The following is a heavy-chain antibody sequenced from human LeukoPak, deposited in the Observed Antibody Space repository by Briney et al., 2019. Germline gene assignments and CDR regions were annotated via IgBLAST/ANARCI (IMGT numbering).Heavy chain of an antibody. CDR3: AKGSNGDYDN. CDR1: GFTFSSYD. CDR2: IGKNQ. D-gene: IGHD4-17*01. J-gene: IGHJ4*02. V-gene: IGHV3-23*01. Sequence: GGSLRLSCAASGFTFSSYDMSWVRQAPGKGLEWVATIGKNQYYADSVKGRFTISKDNSKNMMYLQMDSLGVDDTAIYYCAKGSNGDYDNWGQGTLVTVSS.